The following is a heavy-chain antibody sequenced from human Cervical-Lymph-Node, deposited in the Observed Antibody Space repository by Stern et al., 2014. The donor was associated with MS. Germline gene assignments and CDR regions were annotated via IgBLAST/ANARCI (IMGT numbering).Heavy chain of an antibody. CDR3: AKEGILVASFDY. J-gene: IGHJ4*02. Sequence: VQLVESEGSLVQPGGSLRLSCAASGFTFSSYAMSWVRQAPGKGLEWVSAISGSGDSTYYADSVKGRFTISRDNSKNTLYLQMNSLRADDTAVYYCAKEGILVASFDYWGQGTLVTVSS. CDR2: ISGSGDST. CDR1: GFTFSSYA. V-gene: IGHV3-23*04. D-gene: IGHD6-19*01.